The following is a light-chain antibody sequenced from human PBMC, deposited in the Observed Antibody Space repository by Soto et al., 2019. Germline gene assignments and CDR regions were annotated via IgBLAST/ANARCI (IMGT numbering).Light chain of an antibody. V-gene: IGKV1-5*03. Sequence: DIQMTHSPSSLSASVGDRVTITCRASQSVDRWLAWYQQKPGKAPNLLIYKASTLQSAVPSRFSGSGSGTEFTLTISSLQPDDFATYYCQQYKAYPLTFGGGTKVDI. CDR2: KAS. J-gene: IGKJ4*01. CDR3: QQYKAYPLT. CDR1: QSVDRW.